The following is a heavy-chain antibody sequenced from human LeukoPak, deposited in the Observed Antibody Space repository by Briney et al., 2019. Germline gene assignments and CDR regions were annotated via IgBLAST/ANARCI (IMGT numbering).Heavy chain of an antibody. V-gene: IGHV3-30*04. D-gene: IGHD3-3*01. J-gene: IGHJ4*02. CDR2: TSFDDKNK. Sequence: GGSLRLSCAASGFTFTNYAMHWVRRAPGKGLEWVAVTSFDDKNKYYADSVKGRFTISRDNSKNTLHLQVNSLRAEDTAVYYCARGSAYDFWSGSYYFDYWGQGTLVTVSS. CDR1: GFTFTNYA. CDR3: ARGSAYDFWSGSYYFDY.